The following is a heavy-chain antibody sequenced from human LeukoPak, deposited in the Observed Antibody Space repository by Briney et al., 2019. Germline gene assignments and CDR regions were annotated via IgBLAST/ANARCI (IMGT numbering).Heavy chain of an antibody. J-gene: IGHJ4*02. D-gene: IGHD5-12*01. CDR3: ARGGGYASPIGY. CDR2: IYHSGST. V-gene: IGHV4-59*01. CDR1: GGSISTYY. Sequence: SETLSLTCTLSGGSISTYYWSWIRQPPGKGLEWIGYIYHSGSTNYNPSLKSRVTISVDTSKNQFSLKLSSVTAADTAVYYCARGGGYASPIGYWGQGAPVTVSS.